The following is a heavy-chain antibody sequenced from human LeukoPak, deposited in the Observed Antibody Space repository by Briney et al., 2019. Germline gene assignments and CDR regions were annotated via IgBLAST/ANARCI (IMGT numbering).Heavy chain of an antibody. J-gene: IGHJ4*02. CDR2: ISGSGGST. CDR1: GFTFSSYA. V-gene: IGHV3-23*01. D-gene: IGHD3-9*01. CDR3: ANSNDILTGYADY. Sequence: QTGGSLRLSCAASGFTFSSYAMSWVRQAPGKGLEWVSAISGSGGSTYYADSVKCRFTISRDNSKNTLYLQMNSLRAEDTAVYYCANSNDILTGYADYWGQGTLVTVSS.